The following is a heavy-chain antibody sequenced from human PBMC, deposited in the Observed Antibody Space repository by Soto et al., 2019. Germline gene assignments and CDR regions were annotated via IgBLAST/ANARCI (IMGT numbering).Heavy chain of an antibody. Sequence: GALRLSCAASGFTFSDYSMNWVRQAPGKGLEWVSSISTNTYYIYYADSVRGRFTISRDNAKNSLYLQMDSLRAEDTAVYYCASGVRDGYNRFDRWGQGTLVTVSS. V-gene: IGHV3-21*01. CDR3: ASGVRDGYNRFDR. CDR1: GFTFSDYS. CDR2: ISTNTYYI. J-gene: IGHJ4*02. D-gene: IGHD5-12*01.